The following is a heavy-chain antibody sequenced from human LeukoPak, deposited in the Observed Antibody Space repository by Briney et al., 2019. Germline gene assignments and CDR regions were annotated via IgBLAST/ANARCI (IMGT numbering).Heavy chain of an antibody. D-gene: IGHD4-17*01. CDR2: ISSDSAYI. Sequence: PGGSLRLSCTASGFTFSSMNWVRQAPGKGLEWVSSISSDSAYISYADLVKGRFTVSRDNAKNSLYLQMNSLRADDTAMYYCAHYETVNRASSDYWGQGILVTVSS. CDR1: GFTFSS. J-gene: IGHJ4*02. CDR3: AHYETVNRASSDY. V-gene: IGHV3-21*01.